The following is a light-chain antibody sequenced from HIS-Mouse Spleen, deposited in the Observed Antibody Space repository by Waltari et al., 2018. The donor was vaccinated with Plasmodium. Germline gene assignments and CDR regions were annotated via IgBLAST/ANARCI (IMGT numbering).Light chain of an antibody. CDR3: YSAADNNLV. Sequence: SYELTQPSSVSVSPGQTARLTCSGDVLAKQYDRWFQQKPGQAPVLVIYKVSERPSGIPERFSGSSSGTTVTLTISGAQVEDEADYYCYSAADNNLVFGGGTKLTVL. CDR1: VLAKQY. CDR2: KVS. V-gene: IGLV3-27*01. J-gene: IGLJ3*02.